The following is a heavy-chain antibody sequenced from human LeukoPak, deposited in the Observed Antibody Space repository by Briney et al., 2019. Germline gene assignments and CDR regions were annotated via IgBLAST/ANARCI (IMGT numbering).Heavy chain of an antibody. CDR3: ARVRRTYYYYMDV. CDR2: IFHSGST. J-gene: IGHJ6*03. CDR1: GGSISSYY. Sequence: SETPSLTCTVSGGSISSYYWSWIRQPPGKGLEWIGSIFHSGSTYYNPSLKSRVTISLDTSKNQFSLKLSSVTAADTAVYYCARVRRTYYYYMDVWGKGTTVTVSS. V-gene: IGHV4-38-2*02.